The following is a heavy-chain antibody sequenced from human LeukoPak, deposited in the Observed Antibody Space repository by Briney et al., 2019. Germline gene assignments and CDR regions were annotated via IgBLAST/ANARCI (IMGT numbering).Heavy chain of an antibody. V-gene: IGHV4-34*01. J-gene: IGHJ4*02. Sequence: SETLSLTCAVYGGSFSGYYWSWIRQPPGKGLEWIGEINHSGSTNYNPSLKSRVTISVDTYKNQFSLKLRSVCAAVTGVYYCAREFLEWLPDYWGQGTLVTVS. CDR1: GGSFSGYY. CDR3: AREFLEWLPDY. CDR2: INHSGST. D-gene: IGHD3-3*01.